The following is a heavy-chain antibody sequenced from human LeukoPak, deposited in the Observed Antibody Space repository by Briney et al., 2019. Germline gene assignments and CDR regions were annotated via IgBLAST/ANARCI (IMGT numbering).Heavy chain of an antibody. J-gene: IGHJ4*02. D-gene: IGHD3-10*01. CDR1: GYTFTGYY. CDR3: ARDSTFGELPH. CDR2: INPNSDGT. V-gene: IGHV1-2*02. Sequence: EASVKVSCKASGYTFTGYYMYWVRQAPGQGLEWMGWINPNSDGTNYAQKFQGRVTMTTDTSISTAYMELSRLTSDDTAVYYCARDSTFGELPHWGQGTPVTVSS.